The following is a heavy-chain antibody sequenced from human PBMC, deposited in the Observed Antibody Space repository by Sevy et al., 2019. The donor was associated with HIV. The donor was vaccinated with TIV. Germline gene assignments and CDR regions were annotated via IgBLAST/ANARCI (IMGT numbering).Heavy chain of an antibody. D-gene: IGHD2-8*01. Sequence: GVSLRLSCAASGFTFSKYSMSWVRQPPGKGLEWVSTLSFGCGEINYADSVKGRFTISRDNSKSSVYLQMNNLWPEDTDVYDCASEWCTKAFDYWGQGTLVTVSS. V-gene: IGHV3-23*01. CDR3: ASEWCTKAFDY. CDR2: LSFGCGEI. CDR1: GFTFSKYS. J-gene: IGHJ4*02.